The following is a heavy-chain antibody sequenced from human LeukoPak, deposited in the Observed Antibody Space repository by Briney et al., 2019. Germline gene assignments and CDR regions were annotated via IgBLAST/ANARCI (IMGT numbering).Heavy chain of an antibody. J-gene: IGHJ4*02. CDR3: AREACPYRLCYYDSSGYSPNYYFDY. D-gene: IGHD3-22*01. CDR1: GFTFSSYA. V-gene: IGHV3-30-3*01. CDR2: ISYDGSNK. Sequence: PGGSLRLSCAASGFTFSSYAMHWVRQAPGKGLEWVAVISYDGSNKYYADSVKGRFTISRDNSKNTLYLQINSLRAEDTAVYYCAREACPYRLCYYDSSGYSPNYYFDYWGQGTLVTVSS.